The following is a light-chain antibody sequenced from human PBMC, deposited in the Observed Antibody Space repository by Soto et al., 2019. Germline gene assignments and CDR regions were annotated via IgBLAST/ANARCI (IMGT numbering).Light chain of an antibody. V-gene: IGLV1-47*01. CDR1: SSNIGSNY. J-gene: IGLJ1*01. CDR2: RNN. CDR3: AAWDDSLSGRYV. Sequence: QSVLTQPPSASGTPGQRVTSSCSGSSSNIGSNYVYWYQQLPGPAPKLLIYRNNQRPSGVPDRFSGSKSGTSASLAISGLRSEDEADYYCAAWDDSLSGRYVFGTGTKVTVL.